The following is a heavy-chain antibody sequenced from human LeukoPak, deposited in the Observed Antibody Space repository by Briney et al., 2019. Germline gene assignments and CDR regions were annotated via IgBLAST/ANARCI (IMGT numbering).Heavy chain of an antibody. CDR2: MNPNSGNT. D-gene: IGHD6-19*01. CDR1: GGTFSSYA. J-gene: IGHJ4*02. Sequence: GASVKVSCKASGGTFSSYAINWVRQATGQGLEWMGWMNPNSGNTGYAQKFQGRVTITRNTSISTAYMELSSLRSEDTAVYYCARGPRMSVAGTALVDYWGQGTLVTVSS. V-gene: IGHV1-8*03. CDR3: ARGPRMSVAGTALVDY.